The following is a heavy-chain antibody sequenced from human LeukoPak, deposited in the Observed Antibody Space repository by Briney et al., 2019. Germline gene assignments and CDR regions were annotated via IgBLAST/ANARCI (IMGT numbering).Heavy chain of an antibody. Sequence: ASVKVSCKASGYTFTGYYMHWVRQAPGQGLEWMGWINPNSGGTNYAQKFQGRVTMTRDTSISTAYMELSRLRSDDTAVYYCARINHYGGNSVDCWGQGTLVTVSS. J-gene: IGHJ4*02. D-gene: IGHD4-23*01. CDR3: ARINHYGGNSVDC. CDR1: GYTFTGYY. V-gene: IGHV1-2*02. CDR2: INPNSGGT.